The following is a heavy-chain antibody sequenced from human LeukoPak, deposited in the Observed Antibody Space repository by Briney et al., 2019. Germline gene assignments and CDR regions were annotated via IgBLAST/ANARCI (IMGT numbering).Heavy chain of an antibody. CDR3: ARGPGTMMEVVGYWFDP. Sequence: PSQTLSLTCTVSGGSISSGSYYWSWIRQPAGKGLEWIGRIYTSGSTNYNPSLKSRVTISVDTSKNQFSLKLSSVTAADTAVYYCARGPGTMMEVVGYWFDPWGQGTLVTVSS. CDR2: IYTSGST. J-gene: IGHJ5*02. V-gene: IGHV4-61*02. CDR1: GGSISSGSYY. D-gene: IGHD3-22*01.